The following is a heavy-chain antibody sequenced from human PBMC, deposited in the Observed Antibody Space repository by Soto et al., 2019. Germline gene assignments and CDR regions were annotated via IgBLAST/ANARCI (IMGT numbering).Heavy chain of an antibody. CDR1: GFNFSNTW. CDR2: IESKADGGTT. D-gene: IGHD2-2*01. Sequence: EVQLVESGGGLVKPGGSLRLSCAASGFNFSNTWRSWVRQAPGKGLEWVGRIESKADGGTTDYAAPVKGRFTISRDDSKNTLFLQMDSLKTDDTAVYYCSTGRSSNYHWGQGTLVTVSS. V-gene: IGHV3-15*04. CDR3: STGRSSNYH. J-gene: IGHJ4*02.